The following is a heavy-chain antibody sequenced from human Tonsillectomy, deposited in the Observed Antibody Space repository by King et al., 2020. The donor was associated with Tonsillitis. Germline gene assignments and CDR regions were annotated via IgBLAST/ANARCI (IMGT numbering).Heavy chain of an antibody. D-gene: IGHD4-17*01. CDR3: AKESSVTTLLGLTTTNY. CDR1: GFTFSSYA. CDR2: ISGGGGTT. V-gene: IGHV3-23*04. J-gene: IGHJ4*02. Sequence: VQLVESGGGLAQPGGSLRLSCAASGFTFSSYAMSWVRQAPGKGLEWVSGISGGGGTTYYADSVKGRFTISRDNSKNTLYLQMNSLRAEDTAVYYCAKESSVTTLLGLTTTNYWGQGTLVTVS.